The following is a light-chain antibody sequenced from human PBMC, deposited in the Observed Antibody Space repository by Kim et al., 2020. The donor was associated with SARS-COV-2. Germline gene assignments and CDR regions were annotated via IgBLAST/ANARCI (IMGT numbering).Light chain of an antibody. CDR1: SSNIGKNY. V-gene: IGLV1-51*01. CDR2: DND. CDR3: GAWDNSLSAGI. Sequence: GQKVNMSCSGSSSNIGKNYVSWYQQFPGTAPKLLIYDNDKRAAGIPDRFFGSKSGTSATLGITGLQTGDEADYYCGAWDNSLSAGIFGGGTQLTVL. J-gene: IGLJ2*01.